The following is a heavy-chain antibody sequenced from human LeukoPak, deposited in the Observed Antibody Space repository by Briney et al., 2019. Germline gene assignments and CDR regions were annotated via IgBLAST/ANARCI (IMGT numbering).Heavy chain of an antibody. V-gene: IGHV4-34*01. CDR2: IYHSGST. J-gene: IGHJ4*02. CDR3: ARALYDSSGYYQTERPFDY. D-gene: IGHD3-22*01. Sequence: NASETLSLTCAVYGGSFSGYYWSWIRQPPGKGLEWIGEIYHSGSTNYNPSLKSRVTISVDKSKNQFSLKLSSVTAADTAVYYCARALYDSSGYYQTERPFDYWGQGTLVTVSS. CDR1: GGSFSGYY.